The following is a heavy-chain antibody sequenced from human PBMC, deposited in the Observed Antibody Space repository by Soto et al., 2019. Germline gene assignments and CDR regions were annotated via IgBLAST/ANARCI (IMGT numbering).Heavy chain of an antibody. J-gene: IGHJ4*02. CDR3: ARDPGYCSSTSCYLACDY. CDR1: GYTFTSYG. V-gene: IGHV1-18*01. Sequence: ASVKVSFKASGYTFTSYGISWVRQAPGQGLEWMGWISAYNGNTNYAQKLQGRVTMTTDTSTSTAYMELRSLRSDDTAVYYCARDPGYCSSTSCYLACDYWGQGTLVTVSS. D-gene: IGHD2-2*01. CDR2: ISAYNGNT.